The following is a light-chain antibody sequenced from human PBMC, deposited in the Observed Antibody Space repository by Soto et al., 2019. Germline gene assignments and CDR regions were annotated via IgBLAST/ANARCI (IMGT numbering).Light chain of an antibody. Sequence: DIQMTQSPSSLSASVGDRVIITCRASQNIGKYLSWYQQKPGKAPNLLIYGASTLQRGVPSRLSGSGSGTDFTLIISSLQPEDFTTYYCQQSYYSPITFGGGTKVDLK. CDR2: GAS. V-gene: IGKV1-39*01. J-gene: IGKJ4*01. CDR3: QQSYYSPIT. CDR1: QNIGKY.